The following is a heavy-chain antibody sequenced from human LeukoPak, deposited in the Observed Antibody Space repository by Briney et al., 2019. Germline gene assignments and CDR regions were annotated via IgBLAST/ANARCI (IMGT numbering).Heavy chain of an antibody. V-gene: IGHV5-51*01. J-gene: IGHJ4*02. Sequence: GESLKISCKGPGYIFTHNWIGWVRQMPGKGLEWMGIIYPGDSDTRYSPSFEGQVTISVDKSISTAYLQWSSLKASDTAMYYCARQTRDGSGSRGYSFDFWGRGTLVTVSS. CDR2: IYPGDSDT. CDR1: GYIFTHNW. D-gene: IGHD3-10*01. CDR3: ARQTRDGSGSRGYSFDF.